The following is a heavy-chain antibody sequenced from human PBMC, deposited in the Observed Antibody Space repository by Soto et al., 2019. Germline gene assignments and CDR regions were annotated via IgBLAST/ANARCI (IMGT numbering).Heavy chain of an antibody. CDR1: GFTFSSYG. Sequence: QVQLVESGGGVVQPGRSLRLSCAASGFTFSSYGMHWVRQAPGKGLEWVAVISYDGSNKYYADSVKGRFTISRDNSKNTLYLQMNSLRAEDTAVYYCAKSLGGALRLFDYWGQGTLVTVSS. D-gene: IGHD1-26*01. CDR3: AKSLGGALRLFDY. V-gene: IGHV3-30*18. CDR2: ISYDGSNK. J-gene: IGHJ4*02.